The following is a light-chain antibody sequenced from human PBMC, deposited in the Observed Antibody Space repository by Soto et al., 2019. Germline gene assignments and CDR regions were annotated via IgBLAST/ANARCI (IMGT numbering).Light chain of an antibody. V-gene: IGLV2-14*03. CDR1: SSDVGGFDH. J-gene: IGLJ1*01. Sequence: QSVLTQPASVSGSPGQSITISCTGASSDVGGFDHVSWYHQHPGKVPRLLIYDVSSRPSGVSDRFSGSKSGNTASLTISGLQAEDEADYYCNSFTTTNTYVFGTGTKVTVL. CDR3: NSFTTTNTYV. CDR2: DVS.